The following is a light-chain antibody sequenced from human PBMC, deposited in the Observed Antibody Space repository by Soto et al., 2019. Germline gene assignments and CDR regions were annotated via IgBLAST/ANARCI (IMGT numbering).Light chain of an antibody. Sequence: QAVVTQPPSASGTPGQRVTIYCSGSSSNIGSNTVNWYQQLPGTAPKLLIYSNNHRPSGVPDRFSGSKSGTSASLAISGLQSEDEADYYCAAWDDSLNGVVFGGGTKLTVL. CDR1: SSNIGSNT. J-gene: IGLJ2*01. V-gene: IGLV1-44*01. CDR3: AAWDDSLNGVV. CDR2: SNN.